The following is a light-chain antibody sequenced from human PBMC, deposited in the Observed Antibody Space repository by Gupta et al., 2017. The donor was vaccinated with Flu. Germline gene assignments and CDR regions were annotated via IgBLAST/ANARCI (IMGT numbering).Light chain of an antibody. V-gene: IGLV2-23*01. Sequence: SITISCTGTSSDVGNYNTVSWYQQHPDKAHNLMVYEGSKRPSVVATFFSGSKSANTASLTISGLQAEDEADYYCWSYASNKNVVFGGGTKLTVL. CDR2: EGS. CDR3: WSYASNKNVV. CDR1: SSDVGNYNT. J-gene: IGLJ2*01.